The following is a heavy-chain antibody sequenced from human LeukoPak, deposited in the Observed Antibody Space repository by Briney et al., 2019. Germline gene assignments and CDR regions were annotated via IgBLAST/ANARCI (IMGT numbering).Heavy chain of an antibody. J-gene: IGHJ4*02. CDR2: IKQDGSEK. CDR3: ARFWLTGTTRENLDY. D-gene: IGHD1-20*01. CDR1: GFTFSSYW. V-gene: IGHV3-7*01. Sequence: GGSLRLSCAASGFTFSSYWMSWVRQAPGKGLEWVANIKQDGSEKYYVDSVKGRFTISRDNAKNSLYLQMNSLRAEDTAVYYCARFWLTGTTRENLDYWGQGTLVTVSS.